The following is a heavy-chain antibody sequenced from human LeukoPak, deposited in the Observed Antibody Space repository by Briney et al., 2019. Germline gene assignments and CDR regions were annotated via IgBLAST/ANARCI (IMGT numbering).Heavy chain of an antibody. V-gene: IGHV1-46*01. Sequence: ASVKVSCKASGYTFTSYYMHWVRQAPGQGLEWMGIINPSGGSTSYAQKFQGRVTMTRDTSTSTVYMELSSLRSEDTAVYYCARGYSATVTTFHAFDIWGQGTMVTVSS. CDR2: INPSGGST. J-gene: IGHJ3*02. CDR3: ARGYSATVTTFHAFDI. D-gene: IGHD4-17*01. CDR1: GYTFTSYY.